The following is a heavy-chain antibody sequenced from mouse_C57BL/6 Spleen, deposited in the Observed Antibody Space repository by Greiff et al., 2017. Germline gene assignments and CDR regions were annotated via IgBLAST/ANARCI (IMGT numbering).Heavy chain of an antibody. CDR1: GYTFTSYW. Sequence: QVQLQQPGAELVRPGSSVKLSCKASGYTFTSYWMDWVKQRPGQGLEWIGNIYPSDSETHYNQKFKDKATLTVDKSSSTAYMQLSSLTSEDSAVYYCARGDDGYDVGYWGQGTTLTVDS. J-gene: IGHJ2*01. D-gene: IGHD2-2*01. CDR3: ARGDDGYDVGY. CDR2: IYPSDSET. V-gene: IGHV1-61*01.